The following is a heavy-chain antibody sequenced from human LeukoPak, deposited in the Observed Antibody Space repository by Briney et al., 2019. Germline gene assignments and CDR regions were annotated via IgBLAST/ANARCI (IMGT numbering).Heavy chain of an antibody. CDR3: AKDRGRFYYYDSSGLDY. CDR1: GFTFSSYA. D-gene: IGHD3-22*01. V-gene: IGHV3-23*01. Sequence: GGSLRLSCAASGFTFSSYAMSWVRQAPGKGLEWVSAISGSGGSTYYADSVKGRFTISRDNSKNTLYLQMNSLRAEDTAVYYCAKDRGRFYYYDSSGLDYWGQGTLVTVSS. CDR2: ISGSGGST. J-gene: IGHJ4*02.